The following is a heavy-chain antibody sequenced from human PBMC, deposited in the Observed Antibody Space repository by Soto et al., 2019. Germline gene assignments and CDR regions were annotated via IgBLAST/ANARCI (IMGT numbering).Heavy chain of an antibody. CDR2: INHSGST. V-gene: IGHV4-34*01. CDR1: GGSFSGYY. J-gene: IGHJ6*02. Sequence: QVQLQQWGAGLLKPSETLSLTCAVYGGSFSGYYWSWIRQPPGKGLEWIGEINHSGSTNYNPSLKNRVTISVDTSKNQFSLKRRSVTAADTAVYYCARKGAAGTRAPYYYYGMDVWGQGTTVTVSS. D-gene: IGHD6-13*01. CDR3: ARKGAAGTRAPYYYYGMDV.